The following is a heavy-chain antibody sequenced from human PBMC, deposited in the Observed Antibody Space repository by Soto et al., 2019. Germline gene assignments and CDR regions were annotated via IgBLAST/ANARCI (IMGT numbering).Heavy chain of an antibody. J-gene: IGHJ4*02. CDR3: ARGWGRISDD. CDR2: INHSGST. D-gene: IGHD7-27*01. Sequence: QVQLQQWGAGLLKPSETLSLTCAVYGGSFSGYYWSWIRQPPGKGLEWIGEINHSGSTNYNPSLKSRVTISVDTTKNQFSLKLSSVTAADTAVYYCARGWGRISDDWGQGALVAVSS. CDR1: GGSFSGYY. V-gene: IGHV4-34*01.